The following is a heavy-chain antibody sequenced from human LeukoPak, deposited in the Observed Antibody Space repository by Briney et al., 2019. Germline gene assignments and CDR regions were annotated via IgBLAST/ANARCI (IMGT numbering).Heavy chain of an antibody. D-gene: IGHD3-22*01. CDR2: IIPILGIA. J-gene: IGHJ4*02. CDR1: GVTFSSYA. V-gene: IGHV1-69*04. CDR3: ARDHMIVATSPYYFDY. Sequence: SVKVSCKASGVTFSSYAISWVRQAPGQGLEWMGRIIPILGIANYAQKFQGRVTITADKSTSTAYMELSSLRSEDTAVYYCARDHMIVATSPYYFDYWGQGTLVTVSS.